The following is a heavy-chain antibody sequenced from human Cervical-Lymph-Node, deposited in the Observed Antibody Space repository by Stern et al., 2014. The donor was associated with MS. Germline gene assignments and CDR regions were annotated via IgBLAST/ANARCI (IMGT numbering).Heavy chain of an antibody. CDR2: NTAANGDT. J-gene: IGHJ4*02. D-gene: IGHD1-26*01. V-gene: IGHV1-3*01. CDR3: AREKPTASFL. Sequence: QVQLMQSGAEVKKPGASVKVSCKASGYTFTAFAIHWVRQAPGQRLEWMGWNTAANGDTKYSQNFQGRVTLTSDTSATTAYMELNSLRSEDTAVYYCAREKPTASFLWGQGTLVTVSS. CDR1: GYTFTAFA.